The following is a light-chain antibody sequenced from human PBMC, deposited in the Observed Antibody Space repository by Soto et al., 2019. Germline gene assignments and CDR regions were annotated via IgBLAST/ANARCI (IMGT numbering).Light chain of an antibody. Sequence: ELVIPQSPATLSVSPGESATLSCRSSQSFSSNLAWYQQNPGQSPRILIYGASTRSTGTPARFSGSWSGTEFTLTVSSVHSDDFGVYYCHQYNNWPPLTFGQGTNV. J-gene: IGKJ1*01. V-gene: IGKV3-15*01. CDR3: HQYNNWPPLT. CDR2: GAS. CDR1: QSFSSN.